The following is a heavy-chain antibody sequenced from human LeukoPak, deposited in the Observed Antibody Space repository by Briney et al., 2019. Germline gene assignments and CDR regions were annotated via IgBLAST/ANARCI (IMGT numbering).Heavy chain of an antibody. D-gene: IGHD6-19*01. CDR3: AKDRDSSGWYGFDY. V-gene: IGHV3-30*18. CDR1: GFTFNSYA. CDR2: ISYGGSNK. Sequence: PGGSLRLSCAASGFTFNSYAMHWVRQAPGKGLEWVALISYGGSNKYYADSVKGRFTIYRDNSKNALYLQMNSLRAEDTAVYYCAKDRDSSGWYGFDYWGQGTLVTVSS. J-gene: IGHJ4*02.